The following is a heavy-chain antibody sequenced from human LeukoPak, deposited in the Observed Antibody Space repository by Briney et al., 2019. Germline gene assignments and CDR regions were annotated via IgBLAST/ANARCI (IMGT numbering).Heavy chain of an antibody. CDR1: GGTFSSYA. J-gene: IGHJ4*02. V-gene: IGHV1-69*13. D-gene: IGHD6-6*01. CDR3: ARTPGEDIAAGPSDY. Sequence: SVKVSCKASGGTFSSYAISWVRQAPGQGLEWMGGIIPIFGTANYAQKFQGRVTITADESTSTAYMELSSLRSEDTAVYYCARTPGEDIAAGPSDYWGQGTLVTVSS. CDR2: IIPIFGTA.